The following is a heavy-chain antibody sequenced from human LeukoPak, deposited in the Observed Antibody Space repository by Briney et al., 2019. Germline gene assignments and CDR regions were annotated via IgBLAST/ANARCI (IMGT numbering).Heavy chain of an antibody. CDR1: GGSISSYY. CDR2: IYYSGST. D-gene: IGHD5-18*01. Sequence: SETLSLTCTVSGGSISSYYWSWIRQPPGEGLEWIGYIYYSGSTNYNPSLKSRVTISVDTSKNQFSLKLSSVTAADTAVYYCATSRRYSYGFNFDYWGQGTLVTVSS. J-gene: IGHJ4*02. CDR3: ATSRRYSYGFNFDY. V-gene: IGHV4-59*01.